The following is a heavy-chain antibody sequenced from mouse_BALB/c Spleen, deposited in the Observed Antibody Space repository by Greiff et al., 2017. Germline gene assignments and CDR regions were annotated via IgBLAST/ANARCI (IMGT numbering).Heavy chain of an antibody. CDR3: ARYYDGAPYYFDD. Sequence: QVQLQQSGAELLRPGTSVKVSCKASGYAFTNYLIEWVKQRPGQGLEWIGVINPGSGGTNYNEKFKGKATLTADKSSSTAYMQLSSLTSDDSAVYFCARYYDGAPYYFDDWGQGTTLTVSS. CDR2: INPGSGGT. V-gene: IGHV1-54*01. J-gene: IGHJ2*01. D-gene: IGHD1-1*01. CDR1: GYAFTNYL.